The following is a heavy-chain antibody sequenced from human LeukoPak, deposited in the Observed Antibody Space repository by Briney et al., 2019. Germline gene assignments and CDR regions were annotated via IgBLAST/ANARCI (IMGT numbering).Heavy chain of an antibody. CDR2: ISGSGGST. Sequence: GGSLRLSCAASGFTFSSYAMSWVRQAPGKGLEWVSAISGSGGSTYYADSVKGRFTISRDNSKDTLYLQMNSLRAEDTAVYYCAKDPQQWLVQGFDPWGQGTLVTVSS. V-gene: IGHV3-23*01. D-gene: IGHD6-19*01. J-gene: IGHJ5*02. CDR1: GFTFSSYA. CDR3: AKDPQQWLVQGFDP.